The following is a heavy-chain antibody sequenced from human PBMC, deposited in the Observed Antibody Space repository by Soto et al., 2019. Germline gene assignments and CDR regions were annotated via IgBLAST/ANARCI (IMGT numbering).Heavy chain of an antibody. CDR1: GGSISSSNW. J-gene: IGHJ6*02. D-gene: IGHD2-2*01. V-gene: IGHV4-4*02. CDR2: IYHSGST. CDR3: ARDQNIVLVPAAISRPTSYYYYGMDV. Sequence: PSETLSLTCAVSGGSISSSNWWSWVRQPPGKGLEWIGEIYHSGSTNYNPSLKSRVTISVDKSKNQFSLKLSSVTAADTAVYYCARDQNIVLVPAAISRPTSYYYYGMDVWGQGTTVTVSS.